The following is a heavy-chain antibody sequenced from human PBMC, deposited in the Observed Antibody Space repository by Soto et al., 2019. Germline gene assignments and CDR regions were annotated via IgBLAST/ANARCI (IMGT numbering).Heavy chain of an antibody. V-gene: IGHV3-73*01. CDR3: TRHRSSSAGAYGMDV. J-gene: IGHJ6*02. Sequence: GGSLRLSCAASGFTFSGSAMHWVRQASEKGLEWVGRIRSKANSYATAYAASVKGRFTISRDDSKNTAYLQMNSLKTEDTAVYYCTRHRSSSAGAYGMDVWGQGTTVTVS. CDR1: GFTFSGSA. CDR2: IRSKANSYAT. D-gene: IGHD6-6*01.